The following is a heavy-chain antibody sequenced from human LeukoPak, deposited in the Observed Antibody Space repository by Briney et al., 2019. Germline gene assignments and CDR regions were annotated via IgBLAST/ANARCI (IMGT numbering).Heavy chain of an antibody. D-gene: IGHD5-24*01. CDR3: ARALRGYNFTPIDY. J-gene: IGHJ4*02. V-gene: IGHV3-30*04. Sequence: GGSLRLSCAASGFIFRRYAMHWVRQAPGKGLEWVAVIAFDGNKKYYADSVKGRFTISRDNSKNTLYLQMNSLRAEDTAVYYCARALRGYNFTPIDYWGQGTLVTVSS. CDR2: IAFDGNKK. CDR1: GFIFRRYA.